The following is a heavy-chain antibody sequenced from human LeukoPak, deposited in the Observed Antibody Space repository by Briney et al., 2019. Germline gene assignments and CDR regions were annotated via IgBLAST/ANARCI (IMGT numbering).Heavy chain of an antibody. CDR2: FSGSGGGT. CDR1: GFTFSNYA. Sequence: GGSLRLSCAASGFTFSNYAMSWVRQAPGKGLEWVSTFSGSGGGTYYADSVKGRFTISRDNSKNTLYLQTNSLRAEDTAVYYCAKDRNTWDFDHWGQGTLVTVSS. CDR3: AKDRNTWDFDH. V-gene: IGHV3-23*01. J-gene: IGHJ4*02. D-gene: IGHD7-27*01.